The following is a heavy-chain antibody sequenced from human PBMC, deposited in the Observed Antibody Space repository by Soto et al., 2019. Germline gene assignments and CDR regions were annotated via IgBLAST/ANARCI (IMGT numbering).Heavy chain of an antibody. J-gene: IGHJ4*02. D-gene: IGHD2-21*02. Sequence: VQLVQSGAEVKKPGASVKVSCKVSGDTLTELSIHWVRQAPGKGLEWMGRFDPEDDEIVYAQKFQGRVTMTEDTSTDTSYMEVTSLTSEDTVVYYCATERLGFCDSDNCYRHYFDSWGQGTLVIVSS. V-gene: IGHV1-24*01. CDR2: FDPEDDEI. CDR3: ATERLGFCDSDNCYRHYFDS. CDR1: GDTLTELS.